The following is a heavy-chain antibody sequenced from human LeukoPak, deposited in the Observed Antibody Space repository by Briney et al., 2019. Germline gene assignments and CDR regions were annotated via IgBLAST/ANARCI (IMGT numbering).Heavy chain of an antibody. CDR2: VNHSGST. CDR1: GGSFSGYY. CDR3: AYTSGYDFSSYYYYYMDV. V-gene: IGHV4-34*01. D-gene: IGHD5-12*01. Sequence: SETLSLTCAVYGGSFSGYYWSWIRQPPGKGLEWIGEVNHSGSTNYNPSLKSRVTISVDTSKNQFSLKLSSVTAADTAVYYCAYTSGYDFSSYYYYYMDVWGKGTTVTVSS. J-gene: IGHJ6*03.